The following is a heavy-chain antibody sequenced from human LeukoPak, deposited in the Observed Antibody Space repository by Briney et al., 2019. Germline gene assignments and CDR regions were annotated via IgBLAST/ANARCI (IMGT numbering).Heavy chain of an antibody. J-gene: IGHJ4*02. CDR3: ARGPLPYYYDSSGYYYELDY. V-gene: IGHV1-8*01. Sequence: ASVKVSCKASGYTFTSYDINRVRQATGQGLEWMGWMNPNSGNTGYAQKFQGRVTMTRNTSISTAYMELSSLRSEDTAVYYCARGPLPYYYDSSGYYYELDYWGQGTLVTVSS. D-gene: IGHD3-22*01. CDR1: GYTFTSYD. CDR2: MNPNSGNT.